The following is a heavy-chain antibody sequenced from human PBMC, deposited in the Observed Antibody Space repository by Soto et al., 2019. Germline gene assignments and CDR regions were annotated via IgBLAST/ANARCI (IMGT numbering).Heavy chain of an antibody. J-gene: IGHJ5*02. D-gene: IGHD2-2*01. V-gene: IGHV1-46*01. CDR3: ARAYCISTSCYAVSWFDP. CDR1: GYTFTSYY. CDR2: INPSGGST. Sequence: ASVKVSCKASGYTFTSYYMHWVRQAPGQGLEWMGIINPSGGSTSYAQKFQGRVTMTRDTSTSTVYMELSSLRSEDTAVYYRARAYCISTSCYAVSWFDPWGQGTLVTVSS.